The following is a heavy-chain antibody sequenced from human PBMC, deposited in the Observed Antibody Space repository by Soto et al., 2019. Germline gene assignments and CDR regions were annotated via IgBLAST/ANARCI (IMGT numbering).Heavy chain of an antibody. D-gene: IGHD2-21*01. CDR1: GFTFSSYG. CDR3: ARDCPGGDSRTSWYMDV. Sequence: PGGSLRLSCAASGFTFSSYGMHWVRQAPGKGLEWVAVIWYDGSNKYYANSVKGRFTISRDNAKNSLYLQMNSLRAEDTAVYYCARDCPGGDSRTSWYMDVWGKGTTVTVAS. CDR2: IWYDGSNK. J-gene: IGHJ6*03. V-gene: IGHV3-33*01.